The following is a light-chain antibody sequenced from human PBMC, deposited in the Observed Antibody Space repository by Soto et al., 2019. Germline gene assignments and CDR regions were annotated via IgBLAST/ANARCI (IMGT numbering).Light chain of an antibody. CDR2: LNSDGSH. Sequence: QSVLTQSPSASASLGASVKLTCTLSSGHSSYAIAWHQQQPEKGPRYLMKLNSDGSHSKGYGIPDRFSGSSSGSERYLTISSLQSEDEADYYCQTWGTGGVFGGGTKLTVL. V-gene: IGLV4-69*01. CDR1: SGHSSYA. CDR3: QTWGTGGV. J-gene: IGLJ2*01.